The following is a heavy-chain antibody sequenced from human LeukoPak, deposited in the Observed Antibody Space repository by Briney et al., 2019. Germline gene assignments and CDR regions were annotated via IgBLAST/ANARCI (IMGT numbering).Heavy chain of an antibody. D-gene: IGHD3-22*01. CDR2: IYYSGST. CDR3: ARVRDYYDSSGYVYYYYMDV. V-gene: IGHV4-59*11. CDR1: GGSISSHY. J-gene: IGHJ6*03. Sequence: SETLSLTCTVSGGSISSHYWSWIRQPPGKGLEWIGYIYYSGSTNYNPSLKSRVTISVDTSKNQFSLKLSSVTAADTAVYYCARVRDYYDSSGYVYYYYMDVWGNGTTVTVSS.